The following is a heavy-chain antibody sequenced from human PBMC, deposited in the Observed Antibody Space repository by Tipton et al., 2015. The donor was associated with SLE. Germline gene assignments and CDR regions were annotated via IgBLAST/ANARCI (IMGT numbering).Heavy chain of an antibody. V-gene: IGHV3-48*01. J-gene: IGHJ6*02. Sequence: SLRLSCAASGFSFKTYDMNWVRQAPGKGQEWVSHISSHSKEIHYADSVKGRFTISRDNAQNSLYLQMNSLRAEDTAVYYCARGWSARPLGMDVWGQGTTVTVPS. CDR2: ISSHSKEI. D-gene: IGHD6-6*01. CDR1: GFSFKTYD. CDR3: ARGWSARPLGMDV.